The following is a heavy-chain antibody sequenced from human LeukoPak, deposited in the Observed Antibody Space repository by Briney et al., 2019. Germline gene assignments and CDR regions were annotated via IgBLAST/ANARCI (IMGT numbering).Heavy chain of an antibody. D-gene: IGHD6-13*01. V-gene: IGHV1-18*01. CDR2: ISAYNGNT. CDR3: ASSIAAAGGFDY. Sequence: ASVEVSCKASGYTFTSYGISWVRQAPGQGLEWMGWISAYNGNTNYAQKLQGRVTMTTDTSTSTAYMELRSLRSDDTAVYYCASSIAAAGGFDYWGQGTLVTVSS. CDR1: GYTFTSYG. J-gene: IGHJ4*02.